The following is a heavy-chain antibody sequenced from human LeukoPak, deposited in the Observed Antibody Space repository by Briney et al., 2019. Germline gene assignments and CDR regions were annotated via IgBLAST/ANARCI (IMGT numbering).Heavy chain of an antibody. J-gene: IGHJ5*02. D-gene: IGHD3-3*01. V-gene: IGHV3-23*01. CDR3: AKDGYDFWSAYQIDL. CDR2: ISGSDGST. CDR1: GFTFSNYA. Sequence: AGGSLRLPCAASGFTFSNYAMTWVRQAPGKGLEWVSAISGSDGSTYYSDSVTGRFTISRDNLQNTLYLQMSSLRADDTAVYYCAKDGYDFWSAYQIDLWGQRTLVTVSS.